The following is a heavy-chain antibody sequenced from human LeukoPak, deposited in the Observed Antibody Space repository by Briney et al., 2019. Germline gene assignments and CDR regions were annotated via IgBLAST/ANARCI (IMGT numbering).Heavy chain of an antibody. CDR1: GFTFSSYA. V-gene: IGHV3-23*01. Sequence: GGSLRLSCAASGFTFSSYAMSWVRQAPRKGLEWVSAISGSGGSTYCADSVKGRFTISRDNSKNTLYLQMNSLRAEDTAVYYCATQSLYYYDSSGYYYGDAFDIWGQRTMVTVSS. D-gene: IGHD3-22*01. CDR3: ATQSLYYYDSSGYYYGDAFDI. J-gene: IGHJ3*02. CDR2: ISGSGGST.